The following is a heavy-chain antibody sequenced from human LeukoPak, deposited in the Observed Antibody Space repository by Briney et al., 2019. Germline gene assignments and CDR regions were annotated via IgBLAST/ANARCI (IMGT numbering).Heavy chain of an antibody. Sequence: GGSLRLSCATSGFPFTNYWMTWVRQAPGKGPEWVANIKQDGSVKYYVDSVKGRFTISRDNAKNSLYLQMISLRAEDTAVYKCARIGYSSSSLDFWGRGTLVTVSS. CDR2: IKQDGSVK. J-gene: IGHJ4*02. D-gene: IGHD6-6*01. CDR3: ARIGYSSSSLDF. V-gene: IGHV3-7*03. CDR1: GFPFTNYW.